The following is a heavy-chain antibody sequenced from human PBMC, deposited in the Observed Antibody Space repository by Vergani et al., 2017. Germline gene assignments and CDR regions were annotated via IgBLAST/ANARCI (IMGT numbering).Heavy chain of an antibody. D-gene: IGHD1-1*01. CDR2: IYPADSDT. CDR1: EYSFGNYW. V-gene: IGHV5-51*01. Sequence: EVELVQSGPEMRKPGESLKISCKGSEYSFGNYWIGWVRQMPGKGLEWMGIIYPADSDTRYSPSFQGQVTISADKSISTAFLQWDSLTASDTALYYCARHTTNTDSWGQGTLVTVSS. CDR3: ARHTTNTDS. J-gene: IGHJ4*02.